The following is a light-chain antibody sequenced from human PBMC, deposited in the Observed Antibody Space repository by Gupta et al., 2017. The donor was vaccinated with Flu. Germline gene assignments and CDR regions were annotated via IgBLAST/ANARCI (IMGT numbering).Light chain of an antibody. J-gene: IGKJ3*01. CDR3: QHNDNWPSFT. Sequence: EIVMTQSPATLSVSPGERATLSCRASQSVSNNLAWYQQKPGQAPRLLIYDASTRATDIPARFSGSGSGTEFTLTISSRQAEDSAVYYCQHNDNWPSFTCGPGTKVEIK. V-gene: IGKV3-15*01. CDR2: DAS. CDR1: QSVSNN.